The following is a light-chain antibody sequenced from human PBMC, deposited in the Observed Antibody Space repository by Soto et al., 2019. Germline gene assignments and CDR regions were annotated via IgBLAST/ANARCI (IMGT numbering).Light chain of an antibody. J-gene: IGKJ2*01. Sequence: ETVLTQSPGTLSLSPGESATLSCRASQSIGSNYLAWYQQKPGQAPRLLIYGASSRATGIPDRFSGSGSGTDFTIPISRLEPEDFAVYYCQYYGYSLQYTFGQGTTLEIK. V-gene: IGKV3-20*01. CDR1: QSIGSNY. CDR3: QYYGYSLQYT. CDR2: GAS.